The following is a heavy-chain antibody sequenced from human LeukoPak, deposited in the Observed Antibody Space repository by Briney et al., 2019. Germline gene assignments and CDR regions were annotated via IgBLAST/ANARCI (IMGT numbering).Heavy chain of an antibody. D-gene: IGHD6-19*01. CDR1: GFTFSSYW. CDR3: ARVVEWLGLDY. J-gene: IGHJ4*02. V-gene: IGHV3-74*01. Sequence: SGGSLRLSCAASGFTFSSYWMHWVRQAPGKGLVWVSCINSDGSSTSYADSVKGRFTISRDNAKNTLYLQMNSLRVEDTAVYYCARVVEWLGLDYWGQGTLVTVSS. CDR2: INSDGSST.